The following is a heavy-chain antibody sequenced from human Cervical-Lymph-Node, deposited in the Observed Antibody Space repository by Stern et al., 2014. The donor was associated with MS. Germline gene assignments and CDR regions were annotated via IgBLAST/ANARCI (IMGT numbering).Heavy chain of an antibody. CDR1: GYTFSHYG. V-gene: IGHV1-18*01. Sequence: VQLVQSGPEVKKPGASVRVSCKASGYTFSHYGIHWVRQAPGQGLEWMGWISANNGNTDYAQKFQGRVTMATDTPTTTAYMDLRSLRSDDTAVYYCARGHGFDPWGQGTLITVSS. J-gene: IGHJ5*02. CDR2: ISANNGNT. CDR3: ARGHGFDP.